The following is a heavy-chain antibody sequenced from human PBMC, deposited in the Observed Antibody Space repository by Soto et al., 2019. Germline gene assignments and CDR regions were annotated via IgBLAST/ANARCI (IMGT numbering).Heavy chain of an antibody. V-gene: IGHV3-21*01. J-gene: IGHJ3*02. CDR2: ISSSSSYI. D-gene: IGHD5-12*01. CDR1: GFTFSSYG. CDR3: ARDLGIYSGYGRDAFDI. Sequence: GGSLRLSCAASGFTFSSYGMNWVRQAPGKGLEWVSSISSSSSYIYYADSVKGRFTISRDNAKNSLYLQMNSLRAEDTAVYYCARDLGIYSGYGRDAFDIWGQGTMVTVSS.